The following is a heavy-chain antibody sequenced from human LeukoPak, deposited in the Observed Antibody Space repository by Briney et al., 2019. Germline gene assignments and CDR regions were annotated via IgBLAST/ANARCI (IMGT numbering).Heavy chain of an antibody. CDR3: ARGHGDYAFDY. V-gene: IGHV3-64*01. D-gene: IGHD4-17*01. CDR1: GFTFSIYA. CDR2: ISSNGGST. Sequence: GGSLRLSCAASGFTFSIYAMHWVRQAPGRGLEYVSAISSNGGSTYYANSVKGRFTISRDNSKNTLYLQMGSLRAEDMAVYYCARGHGDYAFDYWGQGTLVTVSS. J-gene: IGHJ4*02.